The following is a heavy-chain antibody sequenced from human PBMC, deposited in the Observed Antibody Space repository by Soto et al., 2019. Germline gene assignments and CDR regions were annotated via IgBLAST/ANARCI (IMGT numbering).Heavy chain of an antibody. J-gene: IGHJ4*02. Sequence: EVQLLESGGGLVQPGGSLRLSCAASGFTFSSYAMSWVRQAPGKGLEWVSAISGSGGSTYYADSVKGRFTISRDNSKNTLYLQMNCLRAEDTAVYYCAKNMDYDILTGYSVDYWGQGTLVTVSS. D-gene: IGHD3-9*01. CDR1: GFTFSSYA. CDR3: AKNMDYDILTGYSVDY. V-gene: IGHV3-23*01. CDR2: ISGSGGST.